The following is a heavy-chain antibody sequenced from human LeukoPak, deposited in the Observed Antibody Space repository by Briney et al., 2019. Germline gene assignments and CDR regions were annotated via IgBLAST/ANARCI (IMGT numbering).Heavy chain of an antibody. V-gene: IGHV3-48*04. CDR3: ARDISGYTYGHDALDI. D-gene: IGHD5-18*01. CDR2: ISASSSTI. J-gene: IGHJ3*02. Sequence: GGSLRLSCVASGFSLSSFNMNWVRQAPGKGLEWVSYISASSSTIYYADSVKGRFTISRDNAKNSLCLQLNTLRAEDTAIYYCARDISGYTYGHDALDIWGQGTMVTVSS. CDR1: GFSLSSFN.